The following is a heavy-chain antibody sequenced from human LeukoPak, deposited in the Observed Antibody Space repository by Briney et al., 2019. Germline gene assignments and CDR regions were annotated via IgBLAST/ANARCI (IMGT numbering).Heavy chain of an antibody. V-gene: IGHV3-15*01. CDR3: STLVSVELPDY. D-gene: IGHD1-7*01. J-gene: IGHJ4*02. CDR2: IKSKGDGGTT. CDR1: GFTFSNEW. Sequence: GGSLRLSCAASGFTFSNEWMNWVRQAPGKGLEWVGHIKSKGDGGTTDYAAPVKGRFTISRDDSRNTLYLQMNSLKTEDTAVYYCSTLVSVELPDYWGQGTLVTVAS.